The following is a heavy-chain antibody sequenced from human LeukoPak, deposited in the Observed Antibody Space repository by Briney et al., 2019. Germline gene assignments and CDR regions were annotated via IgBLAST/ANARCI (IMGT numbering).Heavy chain of an antibody. CDR3: ARGQLLLEGYFYYMDV. Sequence: GGSLRLSCAASGFTFSSYPMHWVRQAPGKGLEGVAVVSDDGNKKFDADFVKGRFTISRDNSKNTLYLQMNSLRGEDTAVYYCARGQLLLEGYFYYMDVWGEGTTVAVSS. D-gene: IGHD2-2*01. CDR1: GFTFSSYP. CDR2: VSDDGNKK. J-gene: IGHJ6*03. V-gene: IGHV3-30-3*01.